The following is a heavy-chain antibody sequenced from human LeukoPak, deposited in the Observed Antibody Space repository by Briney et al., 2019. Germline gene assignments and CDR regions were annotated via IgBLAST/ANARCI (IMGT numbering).Heavy chain of an antibody. D-gene: IGHD3-10*01. V-gene: IGHV1-69*13. CDR2: IIPIFGTA. CDR3: ARDLFVTMVRGVIGSAFDI. Sequence: SVKVSCKASGGTFSSYAISWVRQAPGQGLEWMGGIIPIFGTANYAQKFQGRVTITADESTSTAYMELSSLRSEDTAVYYCARDLFVTMVRGVIGSAFDIWGQGTMVTVSS. J-gene: IGHJ3*02. CDR1: GGTFSSYA.